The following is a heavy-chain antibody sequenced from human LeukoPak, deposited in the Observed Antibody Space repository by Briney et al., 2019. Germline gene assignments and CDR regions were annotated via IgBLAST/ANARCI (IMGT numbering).Heavy chain of an antibody. J-gene: IGHJ4*02. CDR3: ARYGGSGTYFFDY. Sequence: SETLSLTCTVSGGSISSGDYYWSWIRQPPGKGLEWIGYIYYSGSTYYNPSLKSRVTISVDTSKNQFSLKLSSVTAADTAVYYCARYGGSGTYFFDYWGRGTLVTVSS. V-gene: IGHV4-30-4*08. CDR2: IYYSGST. D-gene: IGHD3-10*01. CDR1: GGSISSGDYY.